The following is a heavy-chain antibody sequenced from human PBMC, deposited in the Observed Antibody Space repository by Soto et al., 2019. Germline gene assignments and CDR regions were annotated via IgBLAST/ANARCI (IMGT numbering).Heavy chain of an antibody. CDR2: IRSKANSYAT. CDR3: TIGYCSGGSCYSDYYYYYMDV. J-gene: IGHJ6*03. V-gene: IGHV3-73*01. CDR1: GFTFSGSA. D-gene: IGHD2-15*01. Sequence: GGSLRLSCAASGFTFSGSAMHWVRQASGKGLEWVGRIRSKANSYATAYAASVKGRFTISRDDSKNTAYLQMNSLKTEDTAVYYCTIGYCSGGSCYSDYYYYYMDVWGQGTMVTVSS.